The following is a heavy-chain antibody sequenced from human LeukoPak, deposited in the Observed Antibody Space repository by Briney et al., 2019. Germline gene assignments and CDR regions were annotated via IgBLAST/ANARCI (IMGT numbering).Heavy chain of an antibody. V-gene: IGHV4-30-4*01. CDR3: YIIKPFNAFDI. CDR1: GGSISSGDYY. J-gene: IGHJ3*02. CDR2: IYYSGST. D-gene: IGHD1-14*01. Sequence: SKTLSLTCTVSGGSISSGDYYWSWIRQPPGKGLEWIGYIYYSGSTYYNPSLKSRVTISVDTSKNQFSLKLSSVTAADTAVYYCYIIKPFNAFDIWGQGTMVTVSS.